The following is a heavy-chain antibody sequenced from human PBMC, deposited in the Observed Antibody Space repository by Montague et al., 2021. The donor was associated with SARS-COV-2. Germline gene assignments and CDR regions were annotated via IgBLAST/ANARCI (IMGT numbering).Heavy chain of an antibody. CDR3: ARIRDYDILTGSYSGFDY. CDR2: IXXXDDK. J-gene: IGHJ4*02. D-gene: IGHD3-9*01. Sequence: VTPTQTLTLTCTFSGFSLSTSGMCVSWIRQPPGKALEWLALIXXXDDKYYSTSLKTKLTISKDTSKNQVVLTMTNMDPVDTATYYCARIRDYDILTGSYSGFDYWGQGTLVTVSS. CDR1: GFSLSTSGMC. V-gene: IGHV2-70*01.